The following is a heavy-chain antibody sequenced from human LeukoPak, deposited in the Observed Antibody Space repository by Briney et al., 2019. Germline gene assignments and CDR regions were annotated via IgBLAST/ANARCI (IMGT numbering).Heavy chain of an antibody. D-gene: IGHD1-20*01. CDR1: GGSFSGYY. CDR2: INHSGST. J-gene: IGHJ2*01. V-gene: IGHV4-34*01. CDR3: ARGITVVYYFDL. Sequence: SETLSLTCAVYGGSFSGYYWSWIRQPPGKGLEWIGEINHSGSTNYNPSLKSRVTISVDTSKNQFSLKLSSVTAADTAVYYCARGITVVYYFDLWGRGTLVTVSS.